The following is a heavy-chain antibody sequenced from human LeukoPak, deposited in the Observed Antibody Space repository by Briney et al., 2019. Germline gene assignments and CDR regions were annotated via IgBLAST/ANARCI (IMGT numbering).Heavy chain of an antibody. CDR1: GYTFTSYG. Sequence: ASVKVSCKASGYTFTSYGISWVRQAPGQGLEWMGWISAYNGNTNYAQKLQGRVTMTTDTSTSTAYMELRSLRSDDTAVYYCAREKKVPAHDAFDIWGQGTMVTVSS. V-gene: IGHV1-18*01. CDR2: ISAYNGNT. J-gene: IGHJ3*02. D-gene: IGHD2-2*01. CDR3: AREKKVPAHDAFDI.